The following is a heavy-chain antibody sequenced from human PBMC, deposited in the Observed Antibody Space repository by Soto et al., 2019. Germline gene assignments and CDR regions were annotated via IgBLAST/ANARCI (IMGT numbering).Heavy chain of an antibody. V-gene: IGHV3-48*01. CDR3: ARGSPYCSSTSCYAVDYYYYMDV. D-gene: IGHD2-2*01. CDR1: GFTFSSYS. Sequence: GGSLRLSCAASGFTFSSYSMNWVRQAPGKGLEWVSYISSSSSTIYYADSVKGRFTISRDNAKNSLYLQMNSLRAEDTAVYYRARGSPYCSSTSCYAVDYYYYMDVWGKGTTVTVSS. CDR2: ISSSSSTI. J-gene: IGHJ6*03.